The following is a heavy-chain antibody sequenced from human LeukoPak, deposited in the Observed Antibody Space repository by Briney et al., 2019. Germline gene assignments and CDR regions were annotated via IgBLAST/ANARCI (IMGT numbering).Heavy chain of an antibody. J-gene: IGHJ4*02. CDR3: AAVGPRERIFDY. V-gene: IGHV3-53*01. CDR2: IYSGGST. Sequence: GGSLRLSCAASGFTFSSYATHWVRQAPGKGLEWVSVIYSGGSTYYADSVKGRFTISRDNSKNTLYLQMNSLRAEDTAVYYCAAVGPRERIFDYWGQGTLVTVSS. D-gene: IGHD6-19*01. CDR1: GFTFSSYA.